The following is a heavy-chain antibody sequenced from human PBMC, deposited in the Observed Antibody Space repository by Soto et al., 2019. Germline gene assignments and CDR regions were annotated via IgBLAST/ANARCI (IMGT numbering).Heavy chain of an antibody. CDR2: VYYRGST. V-gene: IGHV4-61*01. D-gene: IGHD3-3*01. J-gene: IGHJ4*02. CDR1: GGPVSNGSHD. CDR3: ARGHDFWNGFSYFDY. Sequence: PSETLSLTDTVSGGPVSNGSHDCSWIRQPPGKRLEWVGYVYYRGSTNYKPSLQSRVTLSVDTSNNQFSLKMNSVNAADTAVYYCARGHDFWNGFSYFDYWGQGTLVTVS.